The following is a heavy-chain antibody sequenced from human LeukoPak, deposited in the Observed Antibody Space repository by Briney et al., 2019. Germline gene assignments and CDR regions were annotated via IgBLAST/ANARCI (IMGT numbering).Heavy chain of an antibody. Sequence: PGGSLRLSCAASGFTFSSYSMNWVRQAPGKGLEWVSYISSSSSTIYYADSAKGRFTISRDNAKNSLYLQMNSLRAEDTAVYYCARRGFDPWGQGTLVTVSS. CDR1: GFTFSSYS. CDR3: ARRGFDP. V-gene: IGHV3-48*01. J-gene: IGHJ5*02. CDR2: ISSSSSTI.